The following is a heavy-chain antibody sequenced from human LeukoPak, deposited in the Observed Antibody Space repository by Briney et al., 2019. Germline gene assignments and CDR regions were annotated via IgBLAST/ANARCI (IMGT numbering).Heavy chain of an antibody. CDR2: VYQSGIT. CDR3: AGVDTVADDSYYIDF. V-gene: IGHV4-30-2*01. CDR1: GASISSSGHY. Sequence: SETLSLTCTVSGASISSSGHYRSWIRQPPGKGLEWIGYVYQSGITYYNPSLKSRVTISIDRSKNQFSLALRSVTAADTAVYYCAGVDTVADDSYYIDFWGQGTLVTVSS. D-gene: IGHD5-18*01. J-gene: IGHJ4*02.